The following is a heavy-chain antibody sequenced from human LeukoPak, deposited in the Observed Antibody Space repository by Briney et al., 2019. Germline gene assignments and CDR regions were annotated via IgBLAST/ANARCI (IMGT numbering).Heavy chain of an antibody. V-gene: IGHV3-43*01. CDR1: GFTFDHYT. CDR3: AKDGKNYFDY. J-gene: IGHJ4*02. CDR2: ISWDGGST. Sequence: GGSLRLSCTASGFTFDHYTMHWVRQAPGKGLEWVSLISWDGGSTYYADSVKGRFTISRDNSKNSLSLQMNSLRAEDTALYYCAKDGKNYFDYWGQGTLVTVSS.